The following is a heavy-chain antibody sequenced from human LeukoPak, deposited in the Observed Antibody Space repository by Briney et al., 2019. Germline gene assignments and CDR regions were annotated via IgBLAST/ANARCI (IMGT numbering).Heavy chain of an antibody. J-gene: IGHJ4*02. CDR1: GFTVSSNY. V-gene: IGHV3-53*04. CDR3: ARLAEGDYFDY. D-gene: IGHD3-3*02. Sequence: GGSLRLSCAASGFTVSSNYMSWVRQAPGKGLEGVSVIYSGGSTYYADSVKGRFTISRHNSKNTLYLQMNSLRAEDTAVYYCARLAEGDYFDYWGQGTLVTVSS. CDR2: IYSGGST.